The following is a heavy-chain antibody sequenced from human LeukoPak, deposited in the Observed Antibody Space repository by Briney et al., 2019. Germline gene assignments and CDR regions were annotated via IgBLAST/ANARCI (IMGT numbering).Heavy chain of an antibody. V-gene: IGHV4-39*07. CDR1: GGSIGSSSYY. D-gene: IGHD6-6*01. J-gene: IGHJ5*02. CDR2: IYYSGST. Sequence: SETLSLTCTVSGGSIGSSSYYWGWIRQPPGKGLEWIGSIYYSGSTYYNPSLKSRVTISVDTSKNQFSLKLRSVTAADTAVYYCARGYSSSPEIWFDPWGQGTLVTVSS. CDR3: ARGYSSSPEIWFDP.